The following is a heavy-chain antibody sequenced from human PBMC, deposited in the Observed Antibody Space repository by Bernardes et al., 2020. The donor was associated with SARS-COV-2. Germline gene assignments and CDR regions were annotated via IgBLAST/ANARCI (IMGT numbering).Heavy chain of an antibody. Sequence: SETLSLTCTVSNGSISNYHWNWIRQAPGKGLEWIAFIYYRGDTNSNPSLKSRVTISLDTSKNQISLRLNSVTAADTAVYYCARPRDAYKFDALDVWGQGTTVTVSS. CDR1: NGSISNYH. CDR3: ARPRDAYKFDALDV. CDR2: IYYRGDT. D-gene: IGHD3-9*01. V-gene: IGHV4-59*08. J-gene: IGHJ6*02.